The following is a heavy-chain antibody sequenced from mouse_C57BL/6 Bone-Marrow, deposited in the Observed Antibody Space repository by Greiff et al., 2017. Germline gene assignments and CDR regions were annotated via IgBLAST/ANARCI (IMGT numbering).Heavy chain of an antibody. CDR3: ARQQLGRFAY. CDR2: ISSGGSYT. Sequence: EVMLVESGGDLVKPGGSLKLSCAASGFTFSSYGLSWVRQTPDKRLEWVATISSGGSYTYYPDSVKGRFTISRDNAKNTLYLQMSSLKSEDTAMYYCARQQLGRFAYWGQGTLVTVSA. D-gene: IGHD4-1*02. J-gene: IGHJ3*01. V-gene: IGHV5-6*01. CDR1: GFTFSSYG.